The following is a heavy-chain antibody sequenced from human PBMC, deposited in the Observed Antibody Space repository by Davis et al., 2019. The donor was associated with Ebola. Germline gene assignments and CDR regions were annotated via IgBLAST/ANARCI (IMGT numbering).Heavy chain of an antibody. Sequence: ASVKVSCKASGYTFTGYYMHWVRQAPGQGLEWMGWINPNSGGTNYAQKFQGRVTMTRDTSISTAYMELSRLRSEDTAVYYCARGTYSRGWYYYYGMDVWGQGTTVTVSS. J-gene: IGHJ6*02. D-gene: IGHD6-19*01. V-gene: IGHV1-2*02. CDR2: INPNSGGT. CDR1: GYTFTGYY. CDR3: ARGTYSRGWYYYYGMDV.